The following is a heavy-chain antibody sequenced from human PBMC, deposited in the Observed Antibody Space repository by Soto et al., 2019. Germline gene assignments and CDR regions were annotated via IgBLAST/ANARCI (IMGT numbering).Heavy chain of an antibody. CDR3: TTIAVAGPYYFDY. V-gene: IGHV3-15*01. Sequence: GGSLRLSCAASGFTFSNAWMSWVRQAPGKGLEWVGRIKSKTDGGTTDYAAPVKGRFTISRDDSKNTLYLQMNSLKTEDTAVYYCTTIAVAGPYYFDYWGQGTLVTVSS. CDR1: GFTFSNAW. CDR2: IKSKTDGGTT. J-gene: IGHJ4*02. D-gene: IGHD6-19*01.